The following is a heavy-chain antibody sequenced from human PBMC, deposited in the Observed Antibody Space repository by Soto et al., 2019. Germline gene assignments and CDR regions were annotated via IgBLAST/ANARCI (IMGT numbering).Heavy chain of an antibody. Sequence: EVQLLESGGGVVQPGGSLRLSCAASGFTFSSYAMSWVRQAPGKGLEWVSAISGSAGSTYYADYVRGQFTISKDNSKNTPYLQMNSLRAEDTAVYYCTKGMGATTSGYFDFWGQGTLVTVSS. V-gene: IGHV3-23*01. CDR2: ISGSAGST. CDR3: TKGMGATTSGYFDF. D-gene: IGHD1-26*01. CDR1: GFTFSSYA. J-gene: IGHJ4*02.